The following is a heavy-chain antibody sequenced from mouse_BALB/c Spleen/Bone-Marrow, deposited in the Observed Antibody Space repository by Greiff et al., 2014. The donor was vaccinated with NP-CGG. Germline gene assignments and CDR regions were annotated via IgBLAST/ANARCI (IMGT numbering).Heavy chain of an antibody. CDR2: INPYNDGT. CDR1: GYTFTSYV. D-gene: IGHD2-10*02. J-gene: IGHJ4*01. CDR3: ARKVWYYAMDY. Sequence: EVQLQESGPELVKPGASVKMSCKASGYTFTSYVMHWVKQKPGRGLEWIGYINPYNDGTKYNEKFKGKATLTSDKSSSTAYMELSSLTSEDSAVYYCARKVWYYAMDYWGQGTSVTVSS. V-gene: IGHV1-14*01.